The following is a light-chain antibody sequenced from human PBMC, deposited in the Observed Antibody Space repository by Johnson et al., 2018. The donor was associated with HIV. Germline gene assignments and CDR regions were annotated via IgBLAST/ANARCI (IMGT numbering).Light chain of an antibody. CDR3: ATWDSSLSAGRV. CDR2: ENN. CDR1: SSNIGNNY. J-gene: IGLJ1*01. V-gene: IGLV1-51*02. Sequence: QSVLTQPPSVSAAPGQKVTISCSGRSSNIGNNYVSWYQHFPGRAPRLLIWENNQRPSGIPDRFSGSKCGTSATLVITGLQTGDEADYYCATWDSSLSAGRVFGTGTKVTVL.